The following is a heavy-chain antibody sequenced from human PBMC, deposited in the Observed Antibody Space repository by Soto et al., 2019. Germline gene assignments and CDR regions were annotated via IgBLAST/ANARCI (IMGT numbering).Heavy chain of an antibody. CDR1: GYGFNSCG. Sequence: VSVEVSSKACGYGFNSCGLNWVCHAPGQGLELMGWISAYDGKTTYAEKFQGRVTMTTDASTSTAYMELRSLRSDDTAVYYCARDPHEYWTSYWFDPWGQGTLVTVSS. CDR3: ARDPHEYWTSYWFDP. J-gene: IGHJ5*02. CDR2: ISAYDGKT. D-gene: IGHD3-3*01. V-gene: IGHV1-18*01.